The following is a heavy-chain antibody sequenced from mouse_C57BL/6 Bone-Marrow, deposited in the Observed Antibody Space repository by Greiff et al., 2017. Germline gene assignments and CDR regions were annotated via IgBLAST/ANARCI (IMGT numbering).Heavy chain of an antibody. Sequence: QVQLKESGAELVKPGASVKISCKASGYAFSSYWMNWVKQRPGKGLEWIGQIYPGDGDTNYNGKFKGKATLTADKSSSTAYMQLSSLTSEDSAVYFCAPLLWLRRNAMDYWGQGTSVTVSS. CDR2: IYPGDGDT. J-gene: IGHJ4*01. V-gene: IGHV1-80*01. CDR3: APLLWLRRNAMDY. CDR1: GYAFSSYW. D-gene: IGHD2-2*01.